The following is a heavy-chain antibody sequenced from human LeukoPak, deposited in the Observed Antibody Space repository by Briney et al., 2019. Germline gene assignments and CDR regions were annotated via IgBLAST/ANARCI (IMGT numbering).Heavy chain of an antibody. Sequence: GRSLRLSCAASGFTFDDYGMHWVRQAPGKGLEWVAVIWYDGSNKYYADSVKGRFTISRDNSKNTLYLQMNSLRAEDTAVYYCARDQVVAGSFDYWGQGTLVTVSS. J-gene: IGHJ4*02. CDR1: GFTFDDYG. V-gene: IGHV3-33*08. D-gene: IGHD6-19*01. CDR2: IWYDGSNK. CDR3: ARDQVVAGSFDY.